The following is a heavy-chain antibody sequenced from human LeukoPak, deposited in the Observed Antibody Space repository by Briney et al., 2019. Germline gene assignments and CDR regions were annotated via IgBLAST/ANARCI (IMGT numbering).Heavy chain of an antibody. Sequence: ASVKVSCKASGYTFTSYGISWVRQAPGQGLEWMGWISAYNGNTNYAQKLQGRVTMATDTSTSTAYMELRSLRSDDRAVYYCARGRVYGSGSYYPPDAFDIWGQGTMVTVSS. D-gene: IGHD3-10*01. V-gene: IGHV1-18*01. CDR3: ARGRVYGSGSYYPPDAFDI. CDR2: ISAYNGNT. J-gene: IGHJ3*02. CDR1: GYTFTSYG.